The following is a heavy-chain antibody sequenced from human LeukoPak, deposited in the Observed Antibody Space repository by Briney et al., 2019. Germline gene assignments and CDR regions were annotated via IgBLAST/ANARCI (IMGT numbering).Heavy chain of an antibody. J-gene: IGHJ4*02. CDR1: GGSISSSSYY. CDR3: ARQGYCSSTSCLQYYFDY. V-gene: IGHV4-39*07. D-gene: IGHD2-2*01. CDR2: IYYSGST. Sequence: SETLSLTCTVSGGSISSSSYYWGWIRQPPGKGLEWIGSIYYSGSTYYNPSLKSRVTISVDTSKNQFSLKLSSVTAADTAVYYCARQGYCSSTSCLQYYFDYWGQGTLVTVSS.